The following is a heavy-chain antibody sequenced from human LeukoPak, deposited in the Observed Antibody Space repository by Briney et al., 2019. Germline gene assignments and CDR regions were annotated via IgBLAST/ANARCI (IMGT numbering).Heavy chain of an antibody. J-gene: IGHJ4*02. CDR1: GFNSNDYV. V-gene: IGHV3-23*01. Sequence: GGSLRLSCAASGFNSNDYVMSWVRQAPGKGLEWVSSISGSGRSLYHADSIKGRFNISRDNSKHILYLQMDSLRAEDTAIYYCATEVVYWGQGALVTVSS. CDR2: ISGSGRSL. CDR3: ATEVVY.